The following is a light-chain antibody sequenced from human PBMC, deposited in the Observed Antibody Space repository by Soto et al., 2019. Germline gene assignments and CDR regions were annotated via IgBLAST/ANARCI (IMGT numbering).Light chain of an antibody. V-gene: IGKV3-15*01. CDR1: QSVTSN. Sequence: EIVMTHSPATLSVSPWEIVTFSCRASQSVTSNLAWYQHKPGQAPRLLISGASTGATGVPARFSGGGSGTEFTLTINSLQSEDFAVYYCQQYNTWPVTFGGGTKVDIK. CDR3: QQYNTWPVT. J-gene: IGKJ4*01. CDR2: GAS.